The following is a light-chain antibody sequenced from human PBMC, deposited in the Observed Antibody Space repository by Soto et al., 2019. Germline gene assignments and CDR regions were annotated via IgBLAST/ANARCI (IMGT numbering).Light chain of an antibody. Sequence: QSVLTQPPSVSGAPGQRVTISCSGSRSNIGSYYDVHWYQQLPGRAPKLVIYGNSNRPSGVPDRFSGSKSGFSASLAITGLQAEDEADYYCQSFDSSLSGFVIFGGGTKLTVL. CDR2: GNS. J-gene: IGLJ2*01. CDR3: QSFDSSLSGFVI. V-gene: IGLV1-40*01. CDR1: RSNIGSYYD.